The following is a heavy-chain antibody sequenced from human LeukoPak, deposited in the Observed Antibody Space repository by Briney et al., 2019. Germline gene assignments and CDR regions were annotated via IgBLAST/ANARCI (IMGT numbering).Heavy chain of an antibody. CDR2: ISGSAHKI. J-gene: IGHJ4*02. Sequence: PGGSLRLSCVASGLTFSNYAVSWVRQAPEKGLDWVSVISGSAHKIRYADSVKGRFTISRDNSENIVYLQMNNLRAEDTAVYYCAGRVTGYSSGYVYWGQGTLVTVSS. D-gene: IGHD5-18*01. CDR3: AGRVTGYSSGYVY. CDR1: GLTFSNYA. V-gene: IGHV3-23*01.